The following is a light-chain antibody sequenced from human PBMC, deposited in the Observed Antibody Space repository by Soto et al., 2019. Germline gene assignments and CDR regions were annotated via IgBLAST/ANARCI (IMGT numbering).Light chain of an antibody. V-gene: IGKV1-5*03. CDR1: QSISSW. Sequence: DIQMTQSPSSLSASTGDRVTITCRASQSISSWLAWYQQKPGKAPKILSYKASSLESGVPSRFRGSGSGTEFTLTISSLQPDDFETYYCQQYNTYSGTFGPGTKVDIK. CDR3: QQYNTYSGT. CDR2: KAS. J-gene: IGKJ1*01.